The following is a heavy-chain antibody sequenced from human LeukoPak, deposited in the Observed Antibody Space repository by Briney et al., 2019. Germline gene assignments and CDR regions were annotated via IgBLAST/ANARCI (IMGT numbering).Heavy chain of an antibody. CDR1: GFTFSSYA. Sequence: GGSLRLSCAASGFTFSSYAMSWVRQAPGKGLEWVSAISGSGGSTYYADSVKGRFTISRDNSKNTLYLQTNSLRAEDTAVYYCAKDLLGYYGSGSYDNWFDPWGQGTLVTVSS. CDR2: ISGSGGST. V-gene: IGHV3-23*01. CDR3: AKDLLGYYGSGSYDNWFDP. J-gene: IGHJ5*02. D-gene: IGHD3-10*01.